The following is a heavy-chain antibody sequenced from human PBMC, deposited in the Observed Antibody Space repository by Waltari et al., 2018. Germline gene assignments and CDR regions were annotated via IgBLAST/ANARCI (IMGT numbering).Heavy chain of an antibody. V-gene: IGHV4-39*01. CDR2: VHSDGGT. D-gene: IGHD3-16*01. J-gene: IGHJ4*02. CDR1: SFTINTYSYF. Sequence: QLQLQESGPGLVKPSETLPPPCTVSSFTINTYSYFWAWIRQPPGKGLEWIGYVHSDGGTYYSPSLKSRVTISIDTSQNQFSLNLNSVTASDTAVYFCARRGTYYFDYWGPGTLVTVSS. CDR3: ARRGTYYFDY.